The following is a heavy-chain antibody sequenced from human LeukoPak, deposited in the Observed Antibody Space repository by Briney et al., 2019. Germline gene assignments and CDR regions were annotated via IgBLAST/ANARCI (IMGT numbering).Heavy chain of an antibody. Sequence: SQTLSLTCTVSGGSISSGGYYWSWIRQHPGKGLEWIGYIDYSGSTYYNPSLKSRVTISVDTSKTQFSLKLSSVTAAAPAVYSCARVGVNDSSGYHIVYFDYWGQGTLVTVSS. CDR1: GGSISSGGYY. CDR3: ARVGVNDSSGYHIVYFDY. J-gene: IGHJ4*02. D-gene: IGHD3-22*01. V-gene: IGHV4-31*03. CDR2: IDYSGST.